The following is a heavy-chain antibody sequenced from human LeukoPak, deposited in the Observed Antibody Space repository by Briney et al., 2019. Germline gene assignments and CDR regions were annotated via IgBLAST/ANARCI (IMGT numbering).Heavy chain of an antibody. CDR1: GGTFSSYA. D-gene: IGHD5-12*01. CDR3: ASLYSGYDQFDY. V-gene: IGHV1-69*04. J-gene: IGHJ4*02. CDR2: IIPILGIA. Sequence: ASVKVSCKASGGTFSSYAISWVRQAPGQGLEWMGRIIPILGIANYAQKFQGRVTITADKSTSTAYMELSSLRSEDTAVYYCASLYSGYDQFDYWGQGTLVPVSS.